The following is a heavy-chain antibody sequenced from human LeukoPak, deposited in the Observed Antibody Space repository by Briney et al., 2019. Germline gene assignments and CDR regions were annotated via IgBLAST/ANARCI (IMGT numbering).Heavy chain of an antibody. D-gene: IGHD4-11*01. J-gene: IGHJ4*02. CDR2: IYWDDDK. V-gene: IGHV2-5*02. CDR1: GFSLTTTGVG. CDR3: AHRRPVTTFDY. Sequence: SGPTLVRPIQTLTLTCTFSGFSLTTTGVGVGWIRQPPGKALEWLALIYWDDDKHYSPSLKSRLTITKDTSKNQVVLTMTNVDPVDTATYYCAHRRPVTTFDYWGQGSLVTVSS.